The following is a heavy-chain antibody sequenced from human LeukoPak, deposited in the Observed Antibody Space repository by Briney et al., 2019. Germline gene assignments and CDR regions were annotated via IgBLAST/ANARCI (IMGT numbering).Heavy chain of an antibody. V-gene: IGHV3-30*04. CDR1: GFTFSTYA. J-gene: IGHJ4*02. CDR2: ISYDGRQN. D-gene: IGHD2-2*01. Sequence: GGSLRLSCAASGFTFSTYAMNWVRQAPGKGLEWVAVISYDGRQNYYADSVKGRFTISRDNAKNSLYLQMNSLRAEDTAVYYCARDGVVPAADFDYWGQGTLVTVSS. CDR3: ARDGVVPAADFDY.